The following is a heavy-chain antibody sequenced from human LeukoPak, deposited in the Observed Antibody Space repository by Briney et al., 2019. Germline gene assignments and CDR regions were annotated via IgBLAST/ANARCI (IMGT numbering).Heavy chain of an antibody. J-gene: IGHJ4*02. CDR2: ISDGGDSS. D-gene: IGHD3-10*02. CDR1: GFSVSRFV. V-gene: IGHV3-23*01. CDR3: ARGGLFAYYFDY. Sequence: PGGSLRLSCAASGFSVSRFVVGWVRQAPGKGLEWVSGISDGGDSSYYADSVRGRFTISRDNAKNTVYLEINSLRAEDTAVYYCARGGLFAYYFDYWGQGTLVTVSS.